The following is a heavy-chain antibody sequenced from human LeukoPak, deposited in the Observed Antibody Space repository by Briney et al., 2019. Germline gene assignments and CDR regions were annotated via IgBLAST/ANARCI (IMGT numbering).Heavy chain of an antibody. Sequence: GGSLRLSCAASGFTFKTYTMHWVRQSPGKGLEWVSLIRGKGDYSYYADSVRGRFTVSRDNRKNSLYLQMNSLKTEDTAFYYCVKENNSGWPNFDSWGQGTLVTVSS. J-gene: IGHJ5*01. CDR1: GFTFKTYT. D-gene: IGHD5-12*01. CDR3: VKENNSGWPNFDS. V-gene: IGHV3-43*01. CDR2: IRGKGDYS.